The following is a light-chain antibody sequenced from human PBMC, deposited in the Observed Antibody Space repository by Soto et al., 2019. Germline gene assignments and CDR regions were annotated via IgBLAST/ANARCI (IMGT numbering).Light chain of an antibody. CDR3: LQQYFYPFT. V-gene: IGKV1-5*01. CDR2: AAS. J-gene: IGKJ3*01. Sequence: DIQMTQSPSTLSASVGDRVTITCRASQSISSWLAWYQQKPGKAPRLLIYAASNLQSGVPARFSGSGSGTDFTLTISSLQPEDFATYYCLQQYFYPFTFGPGTTVDLK. CDR1: QSISSW.